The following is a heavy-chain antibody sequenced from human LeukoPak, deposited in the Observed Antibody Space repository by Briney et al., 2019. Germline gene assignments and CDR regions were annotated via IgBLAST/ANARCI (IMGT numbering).Heavy chain of an antibody. CDR2: IIPILGIA. V-gene: IGHV1-69*04. D-gene: IGHD6-13*01. CDR3: ARGAIAAAGRFDY. CDR1: GGSFSSNA. J-gene: IGHJ4*02. Sequence: ASVNVSCKASGGSFSSNAISWVRQATGQGLERMGRIIPILGIANYAQKFQGRVTITADKSTSTAYMELSSLRSEDTAVYYCARGAIAAAGRFDYWGQGTLVTVSS.